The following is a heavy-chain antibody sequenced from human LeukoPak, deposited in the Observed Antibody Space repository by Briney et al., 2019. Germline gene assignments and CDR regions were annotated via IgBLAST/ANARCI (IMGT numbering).Heavy chain of an antibody. CDR2: INHSGST. CDR1: GGSFSGYY. J-gene: IGHJ4*02. V-gene: IGHV4-34*01. CDR3: ARVRSANVVVPAARFDY. Sequence: SETLSLTCAVYGGSFSGYYWSWIRQPPGKGLEWIGEINHSGSTNYNPSLKSRVTISVDTSKNRFSLKLSSVTAADTAVYYCARVRSANVVVPAARFDYWGQGTLVTVSS. D-gene: IGHD2-2*01.